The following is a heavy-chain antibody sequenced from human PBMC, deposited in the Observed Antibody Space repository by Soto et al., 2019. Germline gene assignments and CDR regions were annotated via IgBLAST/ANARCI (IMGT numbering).Heavy chain of an antibody. CDR2: IKQDGSEK. CDR3: AREGAAAGHYCYYGMDV. V-gene: IGHV3-7*03. Sequence: GGSLRLSCAASGFTFSSYWMSWVRQAPGKGLEWVANIKQDGSEKYYVDSVKGRFTISRDNAKNSLYLQMNSLRAEDTAVYYCAREGAAAGHYCYYGMDVWGQGTTVTVSS. CDR1: GFTFSSYW. D-gene: IGHD6-13*01. J-gene: IGHJ6*02.